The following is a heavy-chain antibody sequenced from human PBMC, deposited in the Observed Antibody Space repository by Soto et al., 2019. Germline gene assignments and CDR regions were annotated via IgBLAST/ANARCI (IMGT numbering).Heavy chain of an antibody. CDR3: ARDQARRTTQYSYGMDV. V-gene: IGHV3-7*03. Sequence: PGGSLRLSCAASGFTFSSYWMTWVRQAPGKVLEWVANIKQDGSEKYYVDSVKGRFTISRDNAKNSLYLQMNSLRAEDTAVYYCARDQARRTTQYSYGMDVWGQGTTVTVSS. D-gene: IGHD1-1*01. CDR1: GFTFSSYW. CDR2: IKQDGSEK. J-gene: IGHJ6*02.